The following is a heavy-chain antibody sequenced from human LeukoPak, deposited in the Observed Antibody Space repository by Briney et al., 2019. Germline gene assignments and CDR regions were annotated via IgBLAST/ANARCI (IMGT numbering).Heavy chain of an antibody. CDR1: GGSISSYY. Sequence: PSETLSLTCTVSGGSISSYYWSWIRQPPGKGLEWIGYISYSGSTNYNPSLKSRVTISVDTSKNQFSLNLSSVTAADTALYYCARDYTAVAADWFFDLWGRGTLVTVSS. V-gene: IGHV4-59*01. CDR3: ARDYTAVAADWFFDL. J-gene: IGHJ2*01. D-gene: IGHD6-19*01. CDR2: ISYSGST.